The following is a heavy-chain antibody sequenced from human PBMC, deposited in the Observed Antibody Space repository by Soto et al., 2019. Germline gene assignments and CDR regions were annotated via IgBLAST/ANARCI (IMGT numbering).Heavy chain of an antibody. Sequence: EVQLVESGGGLVQPGGSLRLSCAASEFTFSGRSVNWVRQAPGKGLEWVSGIDKVGTDSSYADSVKGRFTSSRDNAKNTVYLQMNRLRGEDTAVYYCARGWFGPDVWGKGTTVTVSS. CDR1: EFTFSGRS. CDR2: IDKVGTDS. CDR3: ARGWFGPDV. D-gene: IGHD3-10*01. J-gene: IGHJ6*03. V-gene: IGHV3-74*01.